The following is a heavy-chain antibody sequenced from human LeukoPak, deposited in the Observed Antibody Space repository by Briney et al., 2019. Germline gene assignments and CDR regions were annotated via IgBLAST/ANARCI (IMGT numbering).Heavy chain of an antibody. D-gene: IGHD3-22*01. CDR1: GGSFSGYY. CDR3: ARSTYYDSSGYLDY. Sequence: KPSETLSLTCAVYGGSFSGYYWSWLRQPPGKGLEGIGKINHSGSTNCNPSLKSRVTISVDTSKNQFSLKLSSVTAADTAVYYCARSTYYDSSGYLDYWGQGTLVTVSS. CDR2: INHSGST. V-gene: IGHV4-34*01. J-gene: IGHJ4*02.